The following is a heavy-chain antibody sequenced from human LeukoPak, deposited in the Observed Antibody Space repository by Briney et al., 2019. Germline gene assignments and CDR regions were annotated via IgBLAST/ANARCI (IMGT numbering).Heavy chain of an antibody. CDR3: ARRPTSNAFDI. Sequence: GGSLRLSCAASGFTFSAYWMHWVRQAPGKGLEWVSRITSDASDTTYADSVKGRFTISRDNAKNTLYLQMNSLRVEDTAVYFCARRPTSNAFDIWGQGTMVTVSS. V-gene: IGHV3-74*03. J-gene: IGHJ3*02. CDR1: GFTFSAYW. CDR2: ITSDASDT. D-gene: IGHD3-16*01.